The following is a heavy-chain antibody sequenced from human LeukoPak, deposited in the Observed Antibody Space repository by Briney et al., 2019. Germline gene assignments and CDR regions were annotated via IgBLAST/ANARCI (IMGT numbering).Heavy chain of an antibody. Sequence: GRSLRLSCAASGFTFSSYGMHWVRQAPGKGLEWVADIWYDGSNKYYADSVKGRFTISRDNSENTLYLQMNSLRAEDTAVYYCAALAAAGTTHSVDYWGQGTLVTVSS. V-gene: IGHV3-33*01. D-gene: IGHD6-13*01. CDR2: IWYDGSNK. J-gene: IGHJ4*02. CDR3: AALAAAGTTHSVDY. CDR1: GFTFSSYG.